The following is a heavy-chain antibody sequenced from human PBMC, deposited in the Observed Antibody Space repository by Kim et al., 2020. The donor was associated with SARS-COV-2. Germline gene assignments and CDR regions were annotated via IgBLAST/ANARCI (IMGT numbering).Heavy chain of an antibody. CDR2: IYYSGST. D-gene: IGHD3-10*01. V-gene: IGHV4-59*08. CDR1: GGSISSYY. Sequence: SETLSLTCTVSGGSISSYYWSWIRQPPGKGLEWIGYIYYSGSTNYNPSLKSRVTISVDTSKNQFSLKLSSVTAADTAVYYCARHRGELWFGELSSIYWGQGTLVTVSS. CDR3: ARHRGELWFGELSSIY. J-gene: IGHJ4*02.